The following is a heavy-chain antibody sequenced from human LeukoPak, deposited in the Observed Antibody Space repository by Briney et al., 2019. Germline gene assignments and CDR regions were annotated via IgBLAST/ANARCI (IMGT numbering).Heavy chain of an antibody. V-gene: IGHV1-18*01. CDR3: ATGESYDY. J-gene: IGHJ4*02. CDR1: GYTFTSYG. Sequence: GASVKVSCKASGYTFTSYGISWVRQAPGQGLEWMGWISAYNGNTNYAQKFHGRVTMTEDTSTDTAYMELSSLRSEDTAVYYCATGESYDYWGQGTLVTVSS. CDR2: ISAYNGNT.